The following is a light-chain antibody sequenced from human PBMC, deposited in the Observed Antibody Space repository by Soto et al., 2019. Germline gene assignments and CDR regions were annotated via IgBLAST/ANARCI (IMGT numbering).Light chain of an antibody. CDR2: EVT. CDR3: NSYTNSSAVV. V-gene: IGLV2-14*01. J-gene: IGLJ2*01. Sequence: QSALTQPASVSGSPGQSITISCAGTRDDIGAYDYVSWYQQHPGNAPKLLVYEVTNQPSGVSDRFSGSKSGNTASLTISGLQAEDEADYYCNSYTNSSAVVFGGGTKVTVL. CDR1: RDDIGAYDY.